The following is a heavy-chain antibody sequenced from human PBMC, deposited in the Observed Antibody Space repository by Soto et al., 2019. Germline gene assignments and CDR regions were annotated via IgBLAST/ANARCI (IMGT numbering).Heavy chain of an antibody. V-gene: IGHV4-34*01. Sequence: SETLSLTCAVNGGSFSGFYWTWIRQSPGRGLEWIGEINHSGSTRYSPSLKSRVTISLDTSNNQFSLKLSSVTAADTAVYYCSRTPYRRQLVRYYYYGLDVWGQGTTVTVSS. D-gene: IGHD1-1*01. CDR2: INHSGST. J-gene: IGHJ6*02. CDR1: GGSFSGFY. CDR3: SRTPYRRQLVRYYYYGLDV.